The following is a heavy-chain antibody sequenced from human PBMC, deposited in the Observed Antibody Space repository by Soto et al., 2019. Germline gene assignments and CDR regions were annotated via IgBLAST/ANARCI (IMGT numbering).Heavy chain of an antibody. J-gene: IGHJ4*02. V-gene: IGHV5-51*01. CDR1: GYDFNTNW. D-gene: IGHD3-16*01. Sequence: PGESLKISCRGSGYDFNTNWFGWVRQLPGRGLEWVGIMYPGDSDTRYNPSLQGHVTLSVDVTVSTAFLQWRSLETSDTGMYFCARLPRDGNKASCYDADHWGQGTQVTVAS. CDR3: ARLPRDGNKASCYDADH. CDR2: MYPGDSDT.